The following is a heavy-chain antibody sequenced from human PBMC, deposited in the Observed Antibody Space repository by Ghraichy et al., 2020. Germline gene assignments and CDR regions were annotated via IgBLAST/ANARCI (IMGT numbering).Heavy chain of an antibody. J-gene: IGHJ2*01. Sequence: ASVKVSCKASGYTFTGYYMHWVRQAPGQGLEWMGWINPNSGGTNYAQKFQGRVTMTRDTSISTAYMELSRLRSDDTAVYYCGVNYDILTGYLDLDLWGRGTLVTVSS. D-gene: IGHD3-9*01. CDR1: GYTFTGYY. CDR3: GVNYDILTGYLDLDL. CDR2: INPNSGGT. V-gene: IGHV1-2*02.